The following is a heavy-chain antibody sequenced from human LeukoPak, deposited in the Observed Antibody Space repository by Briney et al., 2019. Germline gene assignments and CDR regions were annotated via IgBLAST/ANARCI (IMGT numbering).Heavy chain of an antibody. V-gene: IGHV4-30-4*08. D-gene: IGHD3-22*01. Sequence: WVRQPPGKGLEWIGYIYYSGCTYYNPSLKSRVTISVDTSKNQFSLKLSSVTAADTAVYYCARAWDSSGYAVDAFDIWGQGTMVTVSS. CDR3: ARAWDSSGYAVDAFDI. CDR2: IYYSGCT. J-gene: IGHJ3*02.